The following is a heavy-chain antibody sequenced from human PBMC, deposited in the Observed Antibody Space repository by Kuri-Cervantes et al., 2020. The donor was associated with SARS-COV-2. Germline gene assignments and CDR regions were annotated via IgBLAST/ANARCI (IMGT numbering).Heavy chain of an antibody. CDR2: ISSSGNTI. D-gene: IGHD6-19*01. V-gene: IGHV3-48*03. CDR3: ARGGYSSGWFAYYFDY. J-gene: IGHJ4*02. Sequence: GGSLRLSCAASGFTFSSYEMNWVRQAPGKGLEWVSYISSSGNTIYYADSVKGRFTISRDNAKNSLYLQMNSLRAEDTALYYCARGGYSSGWFAYYFDYWGQGTLVTVSS. CDR1: GFTFSSYE.